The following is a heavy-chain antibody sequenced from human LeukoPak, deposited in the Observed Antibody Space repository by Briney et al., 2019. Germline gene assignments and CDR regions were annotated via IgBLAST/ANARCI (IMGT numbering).Heavy chain of an antibody. CDR1: GFTFSSNA. CDR3: AKVRWSAYYFDY. Sequence: GGSLRLSCTASGFTFSSNAMSWVRQAPGKGLEWVSAISGSGGSTYYADSVKGRFTISRDNSKNTLYLQMNSLRAEDTALYYCAKVRWSAYYFDYWGQGTLVTVSS. CDR2: ISGSGGST. D-gene: IGHD2-15*01. V-gene: IGHV3-23*01. J-gene: IGHJ4*02.